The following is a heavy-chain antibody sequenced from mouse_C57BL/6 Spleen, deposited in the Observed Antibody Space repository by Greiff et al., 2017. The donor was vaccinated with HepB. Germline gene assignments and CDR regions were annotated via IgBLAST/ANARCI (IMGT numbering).Heavy chain of an antibody. J-gene: IGHJ2*01. V-gene: IGHV5-6*02. CDR2: ISSGGSYT. Sequence: EVMLVESGGDLVKPGGSLKLSCAASGFTFSSYGMSWVRQTPDKRLEWVATISSGGSYTYYPDSVKGRFTISRDNAKNTLYLQMSSLKSEDTAMYYCARRLDSSGYYFDYWGQGTTLTVSS. CDR3: ARRLDSSGYYFDY. D-gene: IGHD3-2*02. CDR1: GFTFSSYG.